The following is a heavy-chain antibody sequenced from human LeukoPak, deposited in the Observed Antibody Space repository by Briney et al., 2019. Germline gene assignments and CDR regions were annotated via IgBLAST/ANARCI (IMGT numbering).Heavy chain of an antibody. V-gene: IGHV3-21*01. D-gene: IGHD6-13*01. CDR1: GFTFSSYS. J-gene: IGHJ5*02. Sequence: GGSLRLSCAASGFTFSSYSMNWVRQAPGKGLEWVSSISSSSSYIYYADSVKGRFTISRDNAKNSLYLQMNSLRVEDTAVYYCAREAAGRFDPWGQGTLVTVSS. CDR2: ISSSSSYI. CDR3: AREAAGRFDP.